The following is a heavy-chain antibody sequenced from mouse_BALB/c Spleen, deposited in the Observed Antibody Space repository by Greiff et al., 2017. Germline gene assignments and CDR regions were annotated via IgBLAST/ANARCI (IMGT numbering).Heavy chain of an antibody. CDR3: TLYYGSSYWYFDV. D-gene: IGHD1-1*01. V-gene: IGHV1-5*01. CDR2: IYPGNSDT. J-gene: IGHJ1*01. Sequence: EVKLQESGTVLARPGASVKMSCKASGYTFTSYWMHWVKQRPGQGLEWIGAIYPGNSDTSYNQKFKGKAKLTAVTSTSTAYMELSSLTNEDSAVYYCTLYYGSSYWYFDVWGAGTTVTVSS. CDR1: GYTFTSYW.